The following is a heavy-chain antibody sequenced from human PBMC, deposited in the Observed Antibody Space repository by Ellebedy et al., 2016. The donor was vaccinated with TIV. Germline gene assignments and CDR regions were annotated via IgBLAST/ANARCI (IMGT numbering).Heavy chain of an antibody. CDR1: GGSVSSSSYY. CDR3: ASHRSGIVLVPAHYGMDV. Sequence: SETLSLTXTVSGGSVSSSSYYCDWIRQPPGKGLEWIGSVYSSGRTHYNPSLKSRATISVDTSKNHFSLRLSSVTAADTAVYYCASHRSGIVLVPAHYGMDVWGHGTTVTVSS. D-gene: IGHD2-2*01. CDR2: VYSSGRT. J-gene: IGHJ6*02. V-gene: IGHV4-39*02.